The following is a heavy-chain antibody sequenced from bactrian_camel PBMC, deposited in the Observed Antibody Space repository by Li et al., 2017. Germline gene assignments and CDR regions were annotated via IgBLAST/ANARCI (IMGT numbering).Heavy chain of an antibody. J-gene: IGHJ4*01. V-gene: IGHV3-3*01. CDR1: GLTYATNC. CDR3: AASRFWCSV. D-gene: IGHD3*01. Sequence: HVQLVESGGGSVQAGGSLRLTCEVSGLTYATNCMGWFRRALGKEREAVAAIYSSGGLPVYADSVEGRFTISQDSAKNTMYLQMDSLKSEDTAIYRCAASRFWCSVGAREPRSPSP. CDR2: IYSSGGLP.